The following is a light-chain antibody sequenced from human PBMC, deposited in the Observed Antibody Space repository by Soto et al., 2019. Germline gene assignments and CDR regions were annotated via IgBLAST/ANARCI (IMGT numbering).Light chain of an antibody. CDR2: DAS. CDR3: QQFSSYPLT. Sequence: EIVLTQSPATLSLSPGERATLSCRASQSVSSYLAWYQQKPGQAPGLLIYDASSRATGIPDRFSGGGSGTDFTLTISRLEPEDFAVYYCQQFSSYPLTFGGGTKVDIK. V-gene: IGKV3-20*01. CDR1: QSVSSY. J-gene: IGKJ4*01.